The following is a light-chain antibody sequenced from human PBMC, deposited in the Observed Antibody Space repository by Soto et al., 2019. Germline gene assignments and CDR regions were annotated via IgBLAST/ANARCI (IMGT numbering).Light chain of an antibody. CDR1: SSDVGGYNY. V-gene: IGLV2-14*01. Sequence: QSALTQPASVSGSPGQSITISCTGTSSDVGGYNYVSWYQQYPGKAPKLMIYEVSNRPSGVSNRFSGSKSGKTASLTISGLQAEDEADYYCSSYTSSSTWVFGGGTKLTVL. CDR3: SSYTSSSTWV. CDR2: EVS. J-gene: IGLJ3*02.